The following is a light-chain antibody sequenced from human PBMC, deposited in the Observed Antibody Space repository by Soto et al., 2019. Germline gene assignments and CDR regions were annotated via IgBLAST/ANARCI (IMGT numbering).Light chain of an antibody. Sequence: DIQMTQSPSTLSASVGDRVTITCRASQGIGSWLAWYQQKPGKAPKVMIYKASRLESGDPSTFSGRGSGTEFTLTINSLQPDDFGTFYCQQYSSYPYTFGQGTKLEI. V-gene: IGKV1-5*03. CDR1: QGIGSW. J-gene: IGKJ2*01. CDR3: QQYSSYPYT. CDR2: KAS.